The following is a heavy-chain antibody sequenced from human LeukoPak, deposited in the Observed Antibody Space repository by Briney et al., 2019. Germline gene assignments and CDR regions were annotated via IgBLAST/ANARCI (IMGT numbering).Heavy chain of an antibody. CDR1: GYTFTNNF. CDR2: ISAYNGNT. CDR3: ARGDSSGYYTPFDY. V-gene: IGHV1-18*04. D-gene: IGHD3-22*01. Sequence: ASVKVSCKASGYTFTNNFIHWVRQAPGQGLEWMGWISAYNGNTNYAQKLQGRVTMTTDTSTSTAYMELRSLRSDDTAVYYCARGDSSGYYTPFDYWGQGTLVTVSS. J-gene: IGHJ4*02.